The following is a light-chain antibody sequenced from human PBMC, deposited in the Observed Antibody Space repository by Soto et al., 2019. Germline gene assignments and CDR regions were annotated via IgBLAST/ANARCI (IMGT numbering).Light chain of an antibody. V-gene: IGKV3-11*01. CDR3: QQRRT. Sequence: EIVLTQSPATLSLSPGERATLSCRASQSVSSNLAWYQQKPGQAPRLLIYDASNRATGIPARFSGSGSGTDFTLTISSLEPEDFAVYYCQQRRTFGPGTKVDIK. CDR2: DAS. J-gene: IGKJ3*01. CDR1: QSVSSN.